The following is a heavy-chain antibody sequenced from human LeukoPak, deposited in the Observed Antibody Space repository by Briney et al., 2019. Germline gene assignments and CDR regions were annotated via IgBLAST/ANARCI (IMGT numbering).Heavy chain of an antibody. V-gene: IGHV1-2*02. CDR2: INPNSGGT. Sequence: ASVKVSCKASGYTFTGFYMHWVRQAPEQGLEWVGWINPNSGGTNYAQKFQGRVTMTRDTSISTAYMEVTRLTSDDTAVYYCARGAGPATQMNWFDPWGQGALVTVSS. D-gene: IGHD2-15*01. CDR1: GYTFTGFY. CDR3: ARGAGPATQMNWFDP. J-gene: IGHJ5*02.